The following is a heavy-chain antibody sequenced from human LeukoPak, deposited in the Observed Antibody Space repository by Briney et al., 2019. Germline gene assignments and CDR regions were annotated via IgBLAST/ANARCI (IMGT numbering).Heavy chain of an antibody. CDR3: RGYSYGEDY. CDR1: GFTFSNYG. CDR2: INNDGSGT. D-gene: IGHD5-18*01. J-gene: IGHJ4*02. V-gene: IGHV3-74*01. Sequence: GGSLRLSCAASGFTFSNYGMHWVRQAPGKGPVWVSRINNDGSGTTYADSVKGRFTISRDDAKNTLYPQMNSLRAEDTAVYYCRGYSYGEDYWGQGTLVTVSS.